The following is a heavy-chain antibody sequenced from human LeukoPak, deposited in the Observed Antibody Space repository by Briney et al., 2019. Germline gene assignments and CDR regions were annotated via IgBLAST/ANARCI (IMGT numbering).Heavy chain of an antibody. J-gene: IGHJ4*02. CDR2: ISSSSSYI. V-gene: IGHV3-21*01. D-gene: IGHD6-19*01. CDR3: ARGSPGYSSGWYVDY. CDR1: GFTFSSYS. Sequence: GGSLRLSCAASGFTFSSYSMNWARQASGKGLEWVSSISSSSSYIYYADSVKGRFTISRDNAKNSLYLQMNSLRAEDTAVYYCARGSPGYSSGWYVDYWGQGTLVTVSS.